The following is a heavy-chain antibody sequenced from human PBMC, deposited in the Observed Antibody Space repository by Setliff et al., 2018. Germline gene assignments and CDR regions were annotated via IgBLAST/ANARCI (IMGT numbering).Heavy chain of an antibody. D-gene: IGHD3-10*01. Sequence: SETLSLTCNVSGGSTSSDYWSWIRQPPGKALEWIGYFYHSASSNYNPSLKGRVTMSADTSKDQLYLSLTSVSVADTAMYYCARSHYYASGNSHYYYMDVWGKGTAVTVSS. CDR1: GGSTSSDY. CDR2: FYHSASS. J-gene: IGHJ6*03. V-gene: IGHV4-59*08. CDR3: ARSHYYASGNSHYYYMDV.